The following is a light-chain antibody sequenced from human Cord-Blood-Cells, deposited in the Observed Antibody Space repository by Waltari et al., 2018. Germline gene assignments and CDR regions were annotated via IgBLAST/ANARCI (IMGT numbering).Light chain of an antibody. CDR1: TGDVGGYNY. Sequence: QSALTQPASLSPSPGPSITISCTGTTGDVGGYNYASWYQQHPGKAPKLMIYEVSNRPSGVSNRFSGSKSGNTATLTISGLQAEDEADYYCSSYTSSSTVVFGGGTKLTVL. CDR3: SSYTSSSTVV. J-gene: IGLJ2*01. V-gene: IGLV2-14*01. CDR2: EVS.